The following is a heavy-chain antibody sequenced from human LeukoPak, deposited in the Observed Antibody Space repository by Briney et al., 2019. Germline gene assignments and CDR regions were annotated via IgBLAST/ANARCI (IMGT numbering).Heavy chain of an antibody. V-gene: IGHV3-21*01. CDR2: SSSGSSFI. D-gene: IGHD3-16*01. J-gene: IGHJ6*02. CDR3: ARVLLVHDYYYGMDV. CDR1: GFTFSTYN. Sequence: GGSLRLSCAASGFTFSTYNLIWVRQAPGKGLEWVSSSSSGSSFIYYAGSVKARFTISRDNAKNSLYLQMNSLRAEDTAVYYCARVLLVHDYYYGMDVWGQGTTVTVSS.